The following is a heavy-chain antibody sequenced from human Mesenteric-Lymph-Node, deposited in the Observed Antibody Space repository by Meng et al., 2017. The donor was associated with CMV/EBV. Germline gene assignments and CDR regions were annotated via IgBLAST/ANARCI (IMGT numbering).Heavy chain of an antibody. Sequence: EVQLFESGGGLVQLGGSLRLSCAASGITFISYAMSWVRQAPGKGLEWVSAISVSGGTTYYKDSVKGRFTISRDNSDNMLYLQMNSLRAEDTAVYYCAKGYGLFNYWGRGTLVTVSS. V-gene: IGHV3-23*01. CDR3: AKGYGLFNY. CDR2: ISVSGGTT. D-gene: IGHD3-3*01. J-gene: IGHJ4*02. CDR1: GITFISYA.